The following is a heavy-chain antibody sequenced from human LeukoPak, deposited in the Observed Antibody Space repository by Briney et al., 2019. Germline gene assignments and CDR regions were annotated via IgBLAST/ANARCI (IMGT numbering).Heavy chain of an antibody. Sequence: ASVKVSCKVSGYTLTELSMHWVRQAPGKGLEWMGGLDPEDGETIYAQKFQGRVTMTEDTSTDTAYMELSSLRSEDTAVYYCATDPSSPAVAGRDYGMDVWGQGTTVTVSS. CDR3: ATDPSSPAVAGRDYGMDV. V-gene: IGHV1-24*01. D-gene: IGHD6-19*01. CDR2: LDPEDGET. J-gene: IGHJ6*02. CDR1: GYTLTELS.